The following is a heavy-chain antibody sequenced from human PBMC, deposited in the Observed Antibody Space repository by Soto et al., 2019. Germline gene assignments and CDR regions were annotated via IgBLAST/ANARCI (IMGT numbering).Heavy chain of an antibody. CDR2: IYWDDDK. CDR1: GFSLSTRGVG. V-gene: IGHV2-5*02. CDR3: AHKGGGDRILDY. Sequence: QITLKESGPTLVKPTQTLTLTCTFSGFSLSTRGVGVGWIRQPPGKALEWLAIIYWDDDKRYSPSLKSRLTPPKDPPKNQGVLKMTNMDPGDTGTNYRAHKGGGDRILDYWGQGTLVTVSS. D-gene: IGHD3-16*01. J-gene: IGHJ4*02.